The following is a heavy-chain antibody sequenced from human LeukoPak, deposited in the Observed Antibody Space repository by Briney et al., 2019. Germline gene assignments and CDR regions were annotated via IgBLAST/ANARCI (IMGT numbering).Heavy chain of an antibody. V-gene: IGHV3-33*06. CDR1: GFTFSSYG. Sequence: GGSLRLSCAASGFTFSSYGMHWVRQAPGKGLEWVAVIWYDGSNKYYADSVKGRFTISRDNSKNTLYLQMNSLRAEDTAVYYCAKDLPGPDFDWLSMEYWGQGTLVTISS. D-gene: IGHD3-9*01. CDR3: AKDLPGPDFDWLSMEY. J-gene: IGHJ4*02. CDR2: IWYDGSNK.